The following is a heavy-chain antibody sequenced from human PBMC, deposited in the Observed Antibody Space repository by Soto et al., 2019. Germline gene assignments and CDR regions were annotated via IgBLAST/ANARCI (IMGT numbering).Heavy chain of an antibody. CDR1: GGSISSTPYY. CDR3: ARHPPDYYDRSGYYYPMGLDY. V-gene: IGHV4-39*01. J-gene: IGHJ4*02. D-gene: IGHD3-22*01. Sequence: QLQLQESGPGLVKSSETLSLTCTVSGGSISSTPYYWAWIRQSPGKGLEWIGNIYYSGRTYYNPSLKRRITMSVDTSKLQFALRLSSVTAADTAVYYCARHPPDYYDRSGYYYPMGLDYWGQGTLVTVSS. CDR2: IYYSGRT.